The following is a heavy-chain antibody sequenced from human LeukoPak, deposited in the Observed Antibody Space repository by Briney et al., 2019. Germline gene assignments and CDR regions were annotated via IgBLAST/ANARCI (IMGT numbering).Heavy chain of an antibody. CDR1: GYTFTGYY. CDR3: AREGNCGGDCYPGLYYMDV. D-gene: IGHD2-21*02. Sequence: ASVKVSCKASGYTFTGYYMHWVRQAPGQGLEWMGWINPNSGGTNYAQKFQGRVTMTRDTSISTAYMELSRLRSDDTAVYYCAREGNCGGDCYPGLYYMDVWGKGTTVTISS. CDR2: INPNSGGT. V-gene: IGHV1-2*02. J-gene: IGHJ6*03.